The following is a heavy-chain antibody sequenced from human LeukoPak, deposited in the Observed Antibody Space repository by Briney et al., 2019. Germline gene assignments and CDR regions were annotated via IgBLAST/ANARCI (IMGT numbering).Heavy chain of an antibody. CDR3: ARVFDSGSQAYFYYMDV. CDR1: VGSIRGYY. CDR2: IYSSGST. J-gene: IGHJ6*03. V-gene: IGHV4-59*01. Sequence: PSETLSLTCDASVGSIRGYYWSWIRQSPEKGPEWIGYIYSSGSTNYNASLKSRVTMSVDTSKNQLSLKVSSVTAADTAVYYCARVFDSGSQAYFYYMDVWGKGTTVIISS. D-gene: IGHD3-10*01.